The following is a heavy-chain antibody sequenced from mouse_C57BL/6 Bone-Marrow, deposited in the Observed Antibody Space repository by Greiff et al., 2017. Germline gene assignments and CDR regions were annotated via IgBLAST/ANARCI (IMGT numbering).Heavy chain of an antibody. Sequence: EVMLVESGGGLVQPGGSLKLSCAASGFTFSDYYMYWVRQTPEKRLEWVAYISNGGGSTYYPDTVTGRFTISRDNAKNTLYLQMSRLKSEDTAMYYCARHGLTTVVASDWYFDVWGTGTTVTVSS. D-gene: IGHD1-1*01. CDR3: ARHGLTTVVASDWYFDV. CDR1: GFTFSDYY. V-gene: IGHV5-12*01. J-gene: IGHJ1*03. CDR2: ISNGGGST.